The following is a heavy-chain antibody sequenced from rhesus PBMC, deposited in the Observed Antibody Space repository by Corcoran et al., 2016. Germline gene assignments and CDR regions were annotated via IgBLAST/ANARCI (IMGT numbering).Heavy chain of an antibody. D-gene: IGHD3-16*01. CDR1: GFTFSSSA. Sequence: EVQLVESGGGLVQPGGSLRLSCAASGFTFSSSAMHWVRQASGKGLEWVGRIRIKSNNYETGYAASVKGRFTISRDDSKNTAYLQMNSLKTEDTAVYYCARGFSGSYPYYYGLDSWGQGVVVTVSS. J-gene: IGHJ6*01. CDR2: IRIKSNNYET. CDR3: ARGFSGSYPYYYGLDS. V-gene: IGHV3-118*01.